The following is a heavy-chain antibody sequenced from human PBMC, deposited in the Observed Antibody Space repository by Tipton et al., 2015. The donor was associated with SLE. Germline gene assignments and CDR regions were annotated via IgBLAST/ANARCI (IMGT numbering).Heavy chain of an antibody. V-gene: IGHV4-39*07. CDR1: GGPISSSSYY. D-gene: IGHD6-6*01. J-gene: IGHJ4*02. CDR3: AREGRREQLALDY. Sequence: TPSLTCTVSGGPISSSSYYWGWIRQPPGKGLEWIGSIYYSGSTYYNPSLKSRVTISVDTSKNQFSLKLSSVTAADTAVYYCAREGRREQLALDYWGQGTLVTVSS. CDR2: IYYSGST.